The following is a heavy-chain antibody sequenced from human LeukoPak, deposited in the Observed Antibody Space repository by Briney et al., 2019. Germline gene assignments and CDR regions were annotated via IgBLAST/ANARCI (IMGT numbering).Heavy chain of an antibody. CDR1: GGSIRGYY. D-gene: IGHD3-10*01. J-gene: IGHJ6*03. CDR2: IYSSGST. V-gene: IGHV4-59*01. CDR3: ARARGSGSYYVHYYYYYMDV. Sequence: SETLSLTCNVSGGSIRGYYWSWIRQPPGKGLEWIGYIYSSGSTNYNPSLKSRVTISVDTSKNQFSLKLSSVTAADTAVYYCARARGSGSYYVHYYYYYMDVWGEGTTVTISS.